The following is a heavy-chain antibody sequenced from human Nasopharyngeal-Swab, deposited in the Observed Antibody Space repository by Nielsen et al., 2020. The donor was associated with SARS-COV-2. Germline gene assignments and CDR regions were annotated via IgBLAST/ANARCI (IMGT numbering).Heavy chain of an antibody. CDR1: GFTVSSNY. D-gene: IGHD2-2*01. CDR3: ARREVGCSSTSCYDY. Sequence: GESLKIYCAASGFTVSSNYMSWVRQAPGKGLEWVSVIYSGGSTYYADSVKGRFTISRDNSKNTLYLQMNSLRAEDTAVYYCARREVGCSSTSCYDYWGQGTLVTVSS. J-gene: IGHJ4*02. CDR2: IYSGGST. V-gene: IGHV3-53*01.